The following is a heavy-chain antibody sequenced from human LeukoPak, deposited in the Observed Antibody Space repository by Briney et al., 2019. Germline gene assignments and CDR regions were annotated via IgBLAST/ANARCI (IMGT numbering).Heavy chain of an antibody. CDR3: ARHSSPRSVTTPFDY. J-gene: IGHJ4*02. D-gene: IGHD4-17*01. CDR1: GGSFSGYY. V-gene: IGHV4-34*01. Sequence: SETLSLTCAVYGGSFSGYYRSWIRQPPGKGLEWIGEINHSGSTNYNPSLKSRVTISVDTSKNQFSLKLSSVTAADTAVYYCARHSSPRSVTTPFDYWGQGTLVTVSS. CDR2: INHSGST.